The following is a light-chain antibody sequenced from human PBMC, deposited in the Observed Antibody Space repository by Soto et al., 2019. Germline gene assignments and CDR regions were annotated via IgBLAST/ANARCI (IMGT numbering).Light chain of an antibody. CDR1: QGISNF. CDR3: QKYNSALLT. CDR2: AAS. Sequence: DIQLTQSPSSLSASVGDRVTITCRASQGISNFLAWYQQKPGTVPKLLIYAASTLQSGVPSRFSGSGSGTDFTLTISSLQPEDVATYYCQKYNSALLTVGGGTKVEIK. V-gene: IGKV1-27*01. J-gene: IGKJ4*01.